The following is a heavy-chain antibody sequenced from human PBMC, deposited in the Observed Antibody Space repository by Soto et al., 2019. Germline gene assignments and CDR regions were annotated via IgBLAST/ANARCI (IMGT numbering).Heavy chain of an antibody. D-gene: IGHD6-13*01. CDR1: GFTFSSFG. J-gene: IGHJ5*02. CDR2: IWYDGSNK. V-gene: IGHV3-33*01. CDR3: ARVSPGSSWYNWFDP. Sequence: QVQLVESGGGVVQPGRSLRLSCAASGFTFSSFGMHWVRQAPGKGLEWVAVIWYDGSNKYYADSVKGRFTISRDNSKNTLYLQMNSLRAEDTAVYYCARVSPGSSWYNWFDPWGQGTLVTVSS.